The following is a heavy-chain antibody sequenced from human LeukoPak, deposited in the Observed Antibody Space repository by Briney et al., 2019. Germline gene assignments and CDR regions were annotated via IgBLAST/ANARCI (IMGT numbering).Heavy chain of an antibody. CDR3: AKGGARYYGSGSYFRYYFDY. Sequence: GGSLRLSCAASGFTFSSYAMSWVRQAPGKGLEWVSAISGSGGSTYYADSVKGRFTISRDNSKNTLYLQMNSLRAEVTAVYYCAKGGARYYGSGSYFRYYFDYWGQGTLVTVSS. V-gene: IGHV3-23*01. CDR1: GFTFSSYA. CDR2: ISGSGGST. D-gene: IGHD3-10*01. J-gene: IGHJ4*02.